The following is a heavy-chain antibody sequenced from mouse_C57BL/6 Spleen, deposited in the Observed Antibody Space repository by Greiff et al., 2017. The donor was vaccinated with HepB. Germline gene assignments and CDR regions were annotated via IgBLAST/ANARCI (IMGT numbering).Heavy chain of an antibody. D-gene: IGHD2-2*01. CDR3: ARHEEVYYGYDGYFDY. V-gene: IGHV1-62-2*01. CDR1: GYTFTEYT. Sequence: VQLQESGAELVKPGASVKLSCKASGYTFTEYTIHWVKQRSGQGLEWIGWFYPGSGSIKYNEKFKDKATLTADKSSSTVYMELSRLTSEDSAVYFCARHEEVYYGYDGYFDYWGQGTTLTVSS. J-gene: IGHJ2*01. CDR2: FYPGSGSI.